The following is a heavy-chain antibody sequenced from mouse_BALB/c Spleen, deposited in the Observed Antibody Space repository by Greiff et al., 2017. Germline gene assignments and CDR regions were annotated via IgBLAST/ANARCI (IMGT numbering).Heavy chain of an antibody. V-gene: IGHV1-87*01. CDR2: IYPGDGDT. Sequence: ESGAELARPGASVKLSCKASGYTFTSYWMQWVKQRPGQGLEWIGAIYPGDGDTRYTQKFKGKATLTADKSSSTAYMQLSSLASEDSAVYYCAREIYYDYDGFAYWGQGTLVTVSA. CDR3: AREIYYDYDGFAY. J-gene: IGHJ3*01. D-gene: IGHD2-4*01. CDR1: GYTFTSYW.